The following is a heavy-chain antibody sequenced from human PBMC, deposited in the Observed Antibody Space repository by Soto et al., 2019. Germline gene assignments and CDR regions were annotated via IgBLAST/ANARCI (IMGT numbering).Heavy chain of an antibody. CDR2: ISDYNGNT. CDR1: GYTFTNYG. D-gene: IGHD2-2*01. CDR3: ARDIVVIPTASWDGMDV. Sequence: QVQLVQSGAEVKKPGASVKVSCKASGYTFTNYGISWVRQAPGQGLEWMGWISDYNGNTNYAHKFQGRVTMTTDTSTSTAYMELRSLRSNDTAVYYWARDIVVIPTASWDGMDVWGQGTTVTVSS. V-gene: IGHV1-18*04. J-gene: IGHJ6*02.